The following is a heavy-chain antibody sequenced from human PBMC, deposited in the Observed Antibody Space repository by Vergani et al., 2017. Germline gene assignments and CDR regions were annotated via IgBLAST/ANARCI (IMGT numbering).Heavy chain of an antibody. CDR1: GFAFNSYV. CDR2: ISYDGSNK. J-gene: IGHJ4*02. D-gene: IGHD5-12*01. CDR3: ARGWGYDFYFDY. Sequence: QVQLVESGGGVVQPGRSLRLSCTASGFAFNSYVMHWVRQAPGKGLEWVALISYDGSNKYYADSVKGRFTISRDNAKNSLYLQMNSLRAEDTAVYYCARGWGYDFYFDYWGQGTLVTVSS. V-gene: IGHV3-30*04.